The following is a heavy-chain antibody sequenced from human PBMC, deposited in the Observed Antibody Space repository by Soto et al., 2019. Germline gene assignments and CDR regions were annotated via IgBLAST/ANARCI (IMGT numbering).Heavy chain of an antibody. V-gene: IGHV1-8*01. D-gene: IGHD4-4*01. Sequence: QVQLVQSGAEVKKPGASVKVSCKASGYTFTSYDINWVRQATGQGLEWMGWMNPNSGNTGYAQKFQGRVTMTRNTSIRTAYMELSSLRSEDTAVYYCARAEGQYSSGFPDYMDVWGKGTTVTVSS. J-gene: IGHJ6*03. CDR1: GYTFTSYD. CDR3: ARAEGQYSSGFPDYMDV. CDR2: MNPNSGNT.